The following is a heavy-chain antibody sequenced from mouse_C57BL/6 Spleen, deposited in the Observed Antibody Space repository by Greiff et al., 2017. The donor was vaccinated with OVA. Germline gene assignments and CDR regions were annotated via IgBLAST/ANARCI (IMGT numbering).Heavy chain of an antibody. Sequence: VQLKESGPELVKPGASVKMSCKASGYTFTDYNMHWVKQSHGKSLEWIGYINPNNGGTSYNQKFKGKATLTVNKSSSTAYMELRSLTSEDSAVYYCARFITTVRYFDYWGQGTTLTVSS. J-gene: IGHJ2*01. CDR2: INPNNGGT. CDR1: GYTFTDYN. D-gene: IGHD1-1*01. V-gene: IGHV1-22*01. CDR3: ARFITTVRYFDY.